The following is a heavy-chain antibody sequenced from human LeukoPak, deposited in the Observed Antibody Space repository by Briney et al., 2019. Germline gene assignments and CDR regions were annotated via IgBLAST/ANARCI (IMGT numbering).Heavy chain of an antibody. D-gene: IGHD5-24*01. J-gene: IGHJ4*02. V-gene: IGHV3-23*01. CDR3: ANPPSWHYFDY. CDR2: ISGSGAST. CDR1: GFSFRSYG. Sequence: PGGSLRLSCAASGFSFRSYGMSWVRQAPGKGLEWVSAISGSGASTYYAVSVKGRFTISRDNSKNTLYLQMNSLRAEDTAVYYCANPPSWHYFDYWGQGTLVTVSS.